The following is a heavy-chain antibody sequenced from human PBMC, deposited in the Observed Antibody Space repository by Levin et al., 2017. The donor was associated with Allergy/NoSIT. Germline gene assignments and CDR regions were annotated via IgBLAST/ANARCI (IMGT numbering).Heavy chain of an antibody. CDR1: GFTFSNFW. V-gene: IGHV3-7*01. D-gene: IGHD3-3*01. Sequence: GGSLRLSCEVSGFTFSNFWMSWVRQAPGKGLEWVANINLDGTEKYYVDSVKGRFTISRDNAKNTLYLQMNSLRGEDMAVYHCARDFSRLNWFDPLGQGTLVTVSS. J-gene: IGHJ5*02. CDR3: ARDFSRLNWFDP. CDR2: INLDGTEK.